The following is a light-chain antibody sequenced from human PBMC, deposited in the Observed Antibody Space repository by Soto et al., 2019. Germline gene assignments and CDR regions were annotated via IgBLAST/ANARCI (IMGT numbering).Light chain of an antibody. CDR3: QQYNTWPPTWT. CDR2: GAS. Sequence: EIVMTQSPATLSVSPGERATLSCRASQSVSSNLAWYQQKPGQAPRLLIYGASTRATGIPARFSGSGSGTEFTLAISSLQSEDFAVYYCQQYNTWPPTWTFGQGTKVDIK. CDR1: QSVSSN. V-gene: IGKV3-15*01. J-gene: IGKJ1*01.